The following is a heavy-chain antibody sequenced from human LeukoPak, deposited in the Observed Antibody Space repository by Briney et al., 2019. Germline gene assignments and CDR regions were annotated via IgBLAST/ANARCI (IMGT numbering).Heavy chain of an antibody. Sequence: PGGSLRLSCAASGLTFSSYAMSWVRQAPGKGLEWVSAISGSGGSTYHADSVKGRFTISRDNSKNTLSLQMNSLRAEDTAVYYCAKDALNYGGNFIFDYWGQGTLVTVSS. CDR2: ISGSGGST. J-gene: IGHJ4*02. CDR1: GLTFSSYA. D-gene: IGHD4-23*01. V-gene: IGHV3-23*01. CDR3: AKDALNYGGNFIFDY.